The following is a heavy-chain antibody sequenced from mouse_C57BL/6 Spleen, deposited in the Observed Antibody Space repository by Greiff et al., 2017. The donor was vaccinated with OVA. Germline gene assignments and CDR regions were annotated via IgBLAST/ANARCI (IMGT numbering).Heavy chain of an antibody. D-gene: IGHD2-4*01. CDR3: ARGAYYDYPWFAY. V-gene: IGHV5-12*01. CDR1: GFTFSDYY. Sequence: DVMLVESGGGLVQPGGSLKLSCAASGFTFSDYYMYWVRQTPEKRLAWVAYISNGGGSTYYPDTVKGRFTISRDKAKNTLYRQMSRLKSEDTAMYYCARGAYYDYPWFAYWGQGTLVTVSA. J-gene: IGHJ3*01. CDR2: ISNGGGST.